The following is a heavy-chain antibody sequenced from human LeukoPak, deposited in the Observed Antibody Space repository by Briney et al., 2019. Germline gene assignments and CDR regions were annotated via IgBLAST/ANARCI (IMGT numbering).Heavy chain of an antibody. D-gene: IGHD3-9*01. CDR1: GFTFDDYA. Sequence: GRSLRLSCAASGFTFDDYAMHWVRQAPGKGLEWVSGISWNSGSIGYADSVKGRFTISRDNAKNSLYLQMNSLRAEDMALYYCAKDNYDILTGYFDYWGQGTPVTVSS. V-gene: IGHV3-9*03. CDR2: ISWNSGSI. J-gene: IGHJ4*02. CDR3: AKDNYDILTGYFDY.